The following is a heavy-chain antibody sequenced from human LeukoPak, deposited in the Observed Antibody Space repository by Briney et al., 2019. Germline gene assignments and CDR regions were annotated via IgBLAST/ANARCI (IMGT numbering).Heavy chain of an antibody. CDR2: IWYDGSNK. V-gene: IGHV3-30*02. CDR3: ATDRATQYFDY. D-gene: IGHD2-15*01. J-gene: IGHJ4*02. Sequence: GGSLRLSCAASGITFRSYGMHWVRQAPGKGLEWVAFIWYDGSNKYYADSVKGRFTISRDNSRNTLFLQMNSLRAEDTAVYYCATDRATQYFDYWGQGTLVSVSA. CDR1: GITFRSYG.